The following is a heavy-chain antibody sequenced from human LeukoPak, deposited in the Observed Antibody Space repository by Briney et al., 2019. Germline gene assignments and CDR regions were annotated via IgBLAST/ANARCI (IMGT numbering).Heavy chain of an antibody. CDR1: GYSFTSYW. CDR3: ARGSGGYRYGYQYFDY. D-gene: IGHD5-18*01. Sequence: GESLKISCKGSGYSFTSYWIGWVRQMPGKGLEWMGIIYPGDFRTKYSPSFQGQVTISADKSISTVYLQWTSLKASDTTMYYCARGSGGYRYGYQYFDYWGQGTLVTVSS. CDR2: IYPGDFRT. V-gene: IGHV5-51*01. J-gene: IGHJ4*02.